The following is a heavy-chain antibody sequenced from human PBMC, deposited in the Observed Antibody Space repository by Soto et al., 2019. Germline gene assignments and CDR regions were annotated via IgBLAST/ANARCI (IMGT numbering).Heavy chain of an antibody. V-gene: IGHV3-21*01. CDR2: ISSSSSYI. CDR1: GFTFSSYS. D-gene: IGHD3-22*01. CDR3: ARDRVLYYYDSSGYQPSDAFDI. Sequence: EVQLVESGGGLVKPGGSLRFSCAASGFTFSSYSMNWVRQAPGKGLEWVSSISSSSSYIYYADSVKGRFTISRDNAKNSLYLQMNSLRAEDTAVYYCARDRVLYYYDSSGYQPSDAFDIWGKGTMVTVSS. J-gene: IGHJ3*02.